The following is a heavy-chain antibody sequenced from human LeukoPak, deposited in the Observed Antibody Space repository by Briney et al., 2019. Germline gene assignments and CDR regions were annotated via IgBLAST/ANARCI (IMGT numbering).Heavy chain of an antibody. CDR3: ARDGVGAYNWFDP. CDR2: IKQDGSQK. V-gene: IGHV3-7*01. Sequence: GGSLRLSCAASGFTFSNFWMTWVRQAPGKGLEWVAIIKQDGSQKYYVDSVKGRFTISRDNAKNSLYLQMNSLRAEDTAVYYCARDGVGAYNWFDPWGQGTLVTVSS. D-gene: IGHD1-26*01. CDR1: GFTFSNFW. J-gene: IGHJ5*02.